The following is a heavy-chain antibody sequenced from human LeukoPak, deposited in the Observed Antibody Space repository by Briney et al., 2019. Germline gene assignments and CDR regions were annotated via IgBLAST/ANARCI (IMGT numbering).Heavy chain of an antibody. Sequence: ASVKVSCKASGYTFTSYDINWVRQATGQGLEWMGWMNPNSGNTGYAQKFQGRVTMTRNTSISTAYMELSSLRSEDTAVYYCARKDGSYYDWENLFDYRGQGTLVTVSS. CDR2: MNPNSGNT. D-gene: IGHD1-26*01. V-gene: IGHV1-8*01. CDR3: ARKDGSYYDWENLFDY. CDR1: GYTFTSYD. J-gene: IGHJ4*02.